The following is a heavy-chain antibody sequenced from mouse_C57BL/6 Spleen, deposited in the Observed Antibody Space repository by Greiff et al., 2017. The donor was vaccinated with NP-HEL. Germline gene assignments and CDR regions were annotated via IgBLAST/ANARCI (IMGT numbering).Heavy chain of an antibody. CDR3: AIITTVVATDAY. D-gene: IGHD1-1*01. V-gene: IGHV1-55*01. Sequence: VQLQQPGAELVKPGASVKMSCKASGYTFTSYWITWVKQRPGQGLEWIGDIYPGSGSTNYNEKFKSKATLTVDTSSSTAYMQLSSLTSEDSAVYYCAIITTVVATDAYWGQGTLVTVSA. CDR1: GYTFTSYW. J-gene: IGHJ3*01. CDR2: IYPGSGST.